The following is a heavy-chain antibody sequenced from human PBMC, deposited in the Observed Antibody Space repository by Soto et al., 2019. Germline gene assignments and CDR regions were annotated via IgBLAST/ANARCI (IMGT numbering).Heavy chain of an antibody. CDR1: CVSISSYH. J-gene: IGHJ4*02. Sequence: SATLSLTCTVSCVSISSYHWSWIRQPPGKGLECIGYIYYRGNTNYNPSHKNRDNISVDTSKNQFSLRLSSVTAADTAVYYCARTIRSSGWPNYFDYWGQGTLVTVSS. CDR3: ARTIRSSGWPNYFDY. CDR2: IYYRGNT. D-gene: IGHD6-19*01. V-gene: IGHV4-59*01.